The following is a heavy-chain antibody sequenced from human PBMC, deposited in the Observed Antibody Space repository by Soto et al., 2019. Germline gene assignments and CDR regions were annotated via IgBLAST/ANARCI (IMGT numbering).Heavy chain of an antibody. CDR3: AREIERLLGY. V-gene: IGHV3-30-3*01. D-gene: IGHD3-3*01. CDR2: ISYDGSNK. Sequence: QVQPVESGGGVVQPGRSLRLSCAASGFTFSSYAMHWVRQAPGKGLEWVAVISYDGSNKYYVDSMKGRFSISRDNSKNTLYLQMNNLRAEDTAVYYCAREIERLLGYWGQGTLVTVSS. CDR1: GFTFSSYA. J-gene: IGHJ4*02.